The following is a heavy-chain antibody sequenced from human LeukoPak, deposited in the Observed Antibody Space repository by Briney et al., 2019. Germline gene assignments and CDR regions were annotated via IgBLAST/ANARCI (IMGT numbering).Heavy chain of an antibody. CDR1: GFTFSGNS. D-gene: IGHD7-27*01. Sequence: GGSLRLSCAGSGFTFSGNSMNWVRQAPGKGLEWVSSISSSSGYIYYADSVKGRFTVPRDNAQNSLFLQMNSLRADDTAMYYCAKSLGSRLDWFDPWGQGTLVTVSS. CDR2: ISSSSGYI. V-gene: IGHV3-21*01. CDR3: AKSLGSRLDWFDP. J-gene: IGHJ5*02.